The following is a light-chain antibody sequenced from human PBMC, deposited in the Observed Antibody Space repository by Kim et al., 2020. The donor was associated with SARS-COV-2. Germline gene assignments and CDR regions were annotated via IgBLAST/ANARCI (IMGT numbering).Light chain of an antibody. J-gene: IGKJ1*01. CDR3: QQYGSSPWT. CDR2: GAS. Sequence: SPGERATLSCRASQSVSSSYLAWYQQKPGQAPRLLIYGASSRATGIPDRFSGSGSGTDFTVTISRLEPEDFAVYYCQQYGSSPWTFGQGTKVDIK. V-gene: IGKV3-20*01. CDR1: QSVSSSY.